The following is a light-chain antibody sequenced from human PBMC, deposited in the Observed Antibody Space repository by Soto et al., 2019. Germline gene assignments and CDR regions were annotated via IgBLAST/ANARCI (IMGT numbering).Light chain of an antibody. V-gene: IGKV1D-13*01. CDR3: QHFDDYPFT. J-gene: IGKJ3*01. CDR2: DAS. CDR1: QGISRA. Sequence: AIQLTQSPSSLSASVGDSVTITCRASQGISRALAWYQQTPGRAPKLLIYDASTLASGVPSRFSGSRSGTDFTLTVSSLQPEDFATYYCQHFDDYPFTCGPGTKVDI.